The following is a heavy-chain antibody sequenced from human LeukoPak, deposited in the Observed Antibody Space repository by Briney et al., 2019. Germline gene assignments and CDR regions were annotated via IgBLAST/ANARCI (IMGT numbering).Heavy chain of an antibody. CDR3: ASDAAMVGGTFNY. CDR1: GGTFSSYA. V-gene: IGHV1-69*04. CDR2: IIPILGIA. Sequence: SVKVSCKASGGTFSSYAISWVRQAPGQGLEWMGRIIPILGIANYAQKFQGRVTITADKSTSTAYMELSSLRSEDTAVYYCASDAAMVGGTFNYWGQGTLVTVSS. D-gene: IGHD5-18*01. J-gene: IGHJ4*02.